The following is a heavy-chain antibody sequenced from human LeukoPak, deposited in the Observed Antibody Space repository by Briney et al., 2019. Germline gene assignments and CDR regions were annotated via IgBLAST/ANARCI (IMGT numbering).Heavy chain of an antibody. CDR1: GGSISSGGYY. D-gene: IGHD6-6*01. V-gene: IGHV4-31*11. CDR3: ARERMYSSSYFDY. CDR2: IYYSGST. Sequence: VKPSQTLALTCAASGGSISSGGYYWSWIRQHPGKGLEWIGYIYYSGSTYYNPSLKSRVTISVDTSKNQFSLKLSSVTAADTAVYYCARERMYSSSYFDYWGQGTLVTVSS. J-gene: IGHJ4*02.